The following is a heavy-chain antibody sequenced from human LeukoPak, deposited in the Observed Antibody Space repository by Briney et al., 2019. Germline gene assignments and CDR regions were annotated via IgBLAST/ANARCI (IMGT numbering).Heavy chain of an antibody. V-gene: IGHV3-30*02. J-gene: IGHJ4*02. Sequence: GGSLRLSCAASGFTFSSYGMHWVRQAPGKGLEWVGFIRYDGSDKYYADSVKGRFTISRDNPKNTLYLQVNSLRAEDTAVYYCARDSWEVGATSEIDYWGQGTLVTVSS. CDR3: ARDSWEVGATSEIDY. CDR1: GFTFSSYG. CDR2: IRYDGSDK. D-gene: IGHD1-26*01.